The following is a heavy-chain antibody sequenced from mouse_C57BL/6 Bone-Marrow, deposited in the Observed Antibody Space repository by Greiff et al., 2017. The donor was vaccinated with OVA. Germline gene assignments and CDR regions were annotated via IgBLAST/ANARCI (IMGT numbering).Heavy chain of an antibody. D-gene: IGHD1-1*01. V-gene: IGHV7-3*01. CDR3: ARYDYGSSGYYAMDY. CDR2: IRNKANGYTS. Sequence: EVKLMESGGGLVQPGGSLSLSCAASGFTFTDYYMSWVRQPPGKALEWLGFIRNKANGYTSEYSASGKGRFTISRDNYQSILYLQMNALRAENSATYDCARYDYGSSGYYAMDYWGQGTSVTVSS. CDR1: GFTFTDYY. J-gene: IGHJ4*01.